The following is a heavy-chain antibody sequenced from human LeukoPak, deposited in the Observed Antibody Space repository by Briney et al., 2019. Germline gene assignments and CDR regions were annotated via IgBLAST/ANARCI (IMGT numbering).Heavy chain of an antibody. CDR3: ARGQRFRGVAAAGGF. J-gene: IGHJ4*02. CDR1: GYTFTSYD. V-gene: IGHV1-8*01. Sequence: ASVKVSCKASGYTFTSYDINWVRQATGQGLEWMGWMNPNSGNTGYAQKFQGRVTMTRNTSISTAYMELSSLRSEDTAVYYCARGQRFRGVAAAGGFWGQGTLVTVSS. CDR2: MNPNSGNT. D-gene: IGHD6-13*01.